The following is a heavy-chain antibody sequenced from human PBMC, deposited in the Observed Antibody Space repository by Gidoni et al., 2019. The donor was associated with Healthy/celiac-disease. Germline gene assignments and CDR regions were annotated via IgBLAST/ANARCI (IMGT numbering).Heavy chain of an antibody. J-gene: IGHJ1*01. CDR2: IRSKANSYAT. D-gene: IGHD3-22*01. Sequence: EVQLVESGGGLVQPGGSLKLSCAASGFTFSGSAMHWVRQASGKGLEWVGRIRSKANSYATAYAASVKGRFTISRDDSKNTAYLQMNSLKTEDTAVYYCTRHDSSGYYYAEYFQHWGQGTLVTVSS. V-gene: IGHV3-73*02. CDR3: TRHDSSGYYYAEYFQH. CDR1: GFTFSGSA.